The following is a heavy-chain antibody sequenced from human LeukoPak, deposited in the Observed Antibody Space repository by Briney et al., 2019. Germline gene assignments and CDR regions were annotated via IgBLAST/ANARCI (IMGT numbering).Heavy chain of an antibody. D-gene: IGHD3-16*01. CDR2: ISAYNGNT. CDR3: ARVTFGVVTPTPDFTY. CDR1: GYTFTSYG. V-gene: IGHV1-18*01. Sequence: ASVKVSFKASGYTFTSYGISWVRQAPGQGREWVGWISAYNGNTNYAQKLQGRVTMTTDTSTSTAYMELRSLRSDDTAVYYCARVTFGVVTPTPDFTYWGQGTLVTVSS. J-gene: IGHJ4*02.